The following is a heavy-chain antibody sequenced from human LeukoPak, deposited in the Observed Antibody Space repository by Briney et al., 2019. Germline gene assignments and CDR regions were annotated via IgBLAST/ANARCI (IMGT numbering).Heavy chain of an antibody. CDR2: TNFRSKWYN. D-gene: IGHD6-19*01. CDR3: ARGSSGSFDY. Sequence: SQTLSLTCDISGDSVSGNIVAWNWIRQSPSRGLEWLGRTNFRSKWYNDYAVSVRGRITIDPDTSKNRFSLQLDSVTPEDTAVYYCARGSSGSFDYWGQGTLVAVSS. CDR1: GDSVSGNIVA. J-gene: IGHJ4*02. V-gene: IGHV6-1*01.